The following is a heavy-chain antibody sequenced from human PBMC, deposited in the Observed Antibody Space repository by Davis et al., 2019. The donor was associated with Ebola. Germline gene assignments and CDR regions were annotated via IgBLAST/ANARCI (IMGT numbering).Heavy chain of an antibody. J-gene: IGHJ6*02. V-gene: IGHV1-18*01. D-gene: IGHD1-26*01. CDR1: GYTFTSYG. CDR2: ISAYNGNT. Sequence: ASVKVSCKASGYTFTSYGISWVRQAPGQGLEWMGWISAYNGNTNYAQKLQSRVTMTTDTSTSTAYMELRSLRSDDTAVYYCARDTGWSIVGAQAGYYYYYGMDVWGQGTTVTVSS. CDR3: ARDTGWSIVGAQAGYYYYYGMDV.